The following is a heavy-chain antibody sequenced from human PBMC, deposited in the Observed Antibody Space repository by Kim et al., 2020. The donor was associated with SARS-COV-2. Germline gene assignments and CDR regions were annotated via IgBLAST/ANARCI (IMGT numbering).Heavy chain of an antibody. CDR2: IYDSGST. Sequence: SETLSLTCTVSGGSISSSSYYWGWIRQPPGKGLEWIGSIYDSGSTYYNPSLKSRVTRSVDTSKNQFSLKLSSVTAADTAVYYCASNTYYYDSSGYYYEDYWGQVNLVTVSS. J-gene: IGHJ4*02. CDR1: GGSISSSSYY. CDR3: ASNTYYYDSSGYYYEDY. V-gene: IGHV4-39*07. D-gene: IGHD3-22*01.